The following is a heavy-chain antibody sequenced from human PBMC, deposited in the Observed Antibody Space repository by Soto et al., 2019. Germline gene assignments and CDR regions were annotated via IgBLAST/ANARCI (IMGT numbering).Heavy chain of an antibody. CDR3: ARDGHRIAAAGVGYFDY. V-gene: IGHV1-18*01. CDR2: ISAYNSNT. Sequence: QVQLVQSGAEVKKPGASVKVSCKASGYTFTSYGISWVRQAPGQGLEWMGWISAYNSNTNYAQKLQGRVTMTTDTSTSTDYMELRSLRSDDTAVYYCARDGHRIAAAGVGYFDYWGQGTLVTVSS. D-gene: IGHD6-13*01. CDR1: GYTFTSYG. J-gene: IGHJ4*02.